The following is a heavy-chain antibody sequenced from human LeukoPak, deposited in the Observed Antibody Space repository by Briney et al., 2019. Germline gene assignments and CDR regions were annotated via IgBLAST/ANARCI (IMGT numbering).Heavy chain of an antibody. CDR1: GYSISSGYY. Sequence: SETLSLTCTVSGYSISSGYYWGWIRQPPGKGLEWIGSIYHSGSTYYNPSLKSRVTISVDTSKNQFSLKLSSVTAADTAFYYCASQGHHGKIVGTTLSYFYMDVWGKGTTVTVSS. J-gene: IGHJ6*03. CDR3: ASQGHHGKIVGTTLSYFYMDV. D-gene: IGHD1-26*01. V-gene: IGHV4-38-2*02. CDR2: IYHSGST.